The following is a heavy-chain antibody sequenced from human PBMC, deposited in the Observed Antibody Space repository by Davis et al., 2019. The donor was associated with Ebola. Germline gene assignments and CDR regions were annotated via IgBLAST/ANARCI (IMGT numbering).Heavy chain of an antibody. Sequence: GESLKISCAASRFSFSDYGIHWVRQVPGKGLEWVAVISYDGSRKYYADSVKGRLTVSRDNAKNTVYLQMNSLRAENAAVYHCAKDRDSSSSWGVGYWGQGTLVTVSS. CDR1: RFSFSDYG. D-gene: IGHD6-6*01. CDR3: AKDRDSSSSWGVGY. V-gene: IGHV3-30*18. CDR2: ISYDGSRK. J-gene: IGHJ4*02.